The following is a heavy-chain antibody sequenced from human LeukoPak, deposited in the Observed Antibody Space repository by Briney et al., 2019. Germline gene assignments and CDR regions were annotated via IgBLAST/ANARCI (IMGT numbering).Heavy chain of an antibody. CDR3: ARDRRYSYRTFDY. J-gene: IGHJ4*02. CDR1: GFTFSSYA. Sequence: GGSLRLSCAASGFTFSSYAMHWVRQAPGKGLEWVAVISYDGSNKYYADSVKGRFTISRDNSKNTLYLQMNSLRAEDTAVYYCARDRRYSYRTFDYWGQGTLVTVSS. D-gene: IGHD5-18*01. V-gene: IGHV3-30*01. CDR2: ISYDGSNK.